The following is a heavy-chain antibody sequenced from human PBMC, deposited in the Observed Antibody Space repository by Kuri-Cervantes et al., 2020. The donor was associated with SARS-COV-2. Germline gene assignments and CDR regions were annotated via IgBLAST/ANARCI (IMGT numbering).Heavy chain of an antibody. V-gene: IGHV3-11*01. CDR3: ARERSGSYDY. D-gene: IGHD1-26*01. Sequence: GESLKISCEASGFTFSESYMSWIRQAPGKGLEWLSYIGGGGVTIDYADSVKGRFTISRDNAKNSLYLQMNSLRAEDTALYHCARERSGSYDYWGQGTLVTVSS. CDR1: GFTFSESY. J-gene: IGHJ4*02. CDR2: IGGGGVTI.